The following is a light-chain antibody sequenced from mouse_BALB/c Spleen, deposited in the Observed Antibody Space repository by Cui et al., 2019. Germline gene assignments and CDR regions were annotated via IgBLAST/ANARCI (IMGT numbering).Light chain of an antibody. CDR1: SSVSSSY. CDR2: RTS. CDR3: QQWSGYPST. Sequence: ENVLTQSPAIMAASLGQKVTMTCSASSSVSSSYLHWYQQKSGASPKPLIHRTSNLASGVPARFSGSGSGTSYSLTISSVEAEDDATYYCQQWSGYPSTFGAGTKLELK. J-gene: IGKJ5*01. V-gene: IGKV4-58*01.